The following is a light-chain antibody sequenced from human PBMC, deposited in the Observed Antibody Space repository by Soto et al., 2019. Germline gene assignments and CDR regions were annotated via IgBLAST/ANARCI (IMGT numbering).Light chain of an antibody. J-gene: IGLJ1*01. V-gene: IGLV2-14*01. CDR1: SSDVGRYTY. Sequence: QSVLTQPASVSGSPGQSITISCAGTSSDVGRYTYVSWYQQHPGKAPKLIIYDVYNRPSGVSNRFSGSTSGNTASLTISGLQAEDEADYYCTSYTSTSTPYVFGGGTKLTVL. CDR3: TSYTSTSTPYV. CDR2: DVY.